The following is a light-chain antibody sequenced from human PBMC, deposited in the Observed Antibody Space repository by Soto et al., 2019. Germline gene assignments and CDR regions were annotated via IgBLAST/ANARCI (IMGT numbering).Light chain of an antibody. CDR2: DAS. J-gene: IGKJ4*01. CDR3: QQRVKWPPT. V-gene: IGKV3-11*01. Sequence: EIVLTQSSATLSLSPGERATRSCRAGHSLSDYLAWYQQRPAQAPRLLIFDASHRATGVPARYSGGRSGTGVSLIICSLEPEDFEVYYCQQRVKWPPTFGGGTQVEI. CDR1: HSLSDY.